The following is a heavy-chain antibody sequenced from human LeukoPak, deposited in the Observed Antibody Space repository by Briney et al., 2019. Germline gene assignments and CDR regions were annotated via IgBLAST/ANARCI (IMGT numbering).Heavy chain of an antibody. V-gene: IGHV1-69*13. CDR3: ATLRHYYDYSYYYDMDV. Sequence: SVKVSCKASGGTFSSYAISWVRQAPGQGLEWMGGIIPIFGTANYAQKFQGRVTITADESTSTAYMELSSLRSEDTAVYYCATLRHYYDYSYYYDMDVWGQGTTVTVSS. CDR2: IIPIFGTA. J-gene: IGHJ6*02. CDR1: GGTFSSYA. D-gene: IGHD4-11*01.